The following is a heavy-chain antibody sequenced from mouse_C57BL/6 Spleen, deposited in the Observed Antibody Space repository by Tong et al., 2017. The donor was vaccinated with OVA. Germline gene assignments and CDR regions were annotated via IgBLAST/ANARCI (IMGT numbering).Heavy chain of an antibody. CDR2: ISSGSSTI. CDR3: ARDCNWYALAMDY. D-gene: IGHD1-1*02. J-gene: IGHJ4*01. CDR1: GFTFSSFG. Sequence: EVQLVESGGGLVQPGGSRKLSCAASGFTFSSFGMHWVRQAPEKGLEWVAYISSGSSTIYYADTVKGRFTISRDNPKNSLFLQMTSLRSEDTAMYYCARDCNWYALAMDYWGQGTSVTVSS. V-gene: IGHV5-17*02.